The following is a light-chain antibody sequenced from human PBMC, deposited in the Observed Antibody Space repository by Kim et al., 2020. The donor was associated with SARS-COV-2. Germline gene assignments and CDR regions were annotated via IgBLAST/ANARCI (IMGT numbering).Light chain of an antibody. J-gene: IGKJ4*01. CDR3: QQSYSTPLT. CDR2: AAS. Sequence: DIQMTQSPSSLSASVGDRVTITCRASQSISSYLNWYQQKPGKAPKLLIYAASSLQSGVPSRFSGSGSGTDFTLTISSLQPDDFATDYCQQSYSTPLTFGGGTKVDIK. V-gene: IGKV1-39*01. CDR1: QSISSY.